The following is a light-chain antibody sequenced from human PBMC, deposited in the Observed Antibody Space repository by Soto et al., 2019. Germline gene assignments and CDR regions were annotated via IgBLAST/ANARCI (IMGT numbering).Light chain of an antibody. CDR3: GTWDSSLSAVV. CDR1: SSNIGNKY. Sequence: QSVLTQPPSVSAAPGQKVTISCSGSSSNIGNKYVSWYQQLPGTAPKLLIYENNKRPSGIPDRFSGSKSGTSATLGITGLQTGDEADYHCGTWDSSLSAVVVVGGTKLTVL. J-gene: IGLJ2*01. CDR2: ENN. V-gene: IGLV1-51*02.